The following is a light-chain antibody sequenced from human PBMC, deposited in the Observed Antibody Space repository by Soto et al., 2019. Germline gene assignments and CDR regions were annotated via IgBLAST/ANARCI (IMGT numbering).Light chain of an antibody. CDR1: SSDIGYYNY. Sequence: QSFLTQPASVSGSPGQSITISCTGTSSDIGYYNYVSWYQQHPGKAPKLMIFEVSNRPSGVSNRFSGSKSGNTASLTISGLQAEDEADYYCTSYTTSIPYVFGTGTKLTVL. CDR3: TSYTTSIPYV. J-gene: IGLJ1*01. CDR2: EVS. V-gene: IGLV2-14*01.